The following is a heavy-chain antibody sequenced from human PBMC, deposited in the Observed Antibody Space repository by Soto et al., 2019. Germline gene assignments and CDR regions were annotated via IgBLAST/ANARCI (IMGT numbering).Heavy chain of an antibody. V-gene: IGHV1-2*04. CDR2: INPNSGGT. Sequence: ASVKVSCKASGYTXTGYYMHLVRQAPGQGLEWMGWINPNSGGTNYAQKFQGWVTMTRDTSISTAYMELSRLRSDDTAVYYCARGGPLRYFDWLLYGDWFDPWGQGTLVTVSS. D-gene: IGHD3-9*01. CDR1: GYTXTGYY. J-gene: IGHJ5*02. CDR3: ARGGPLRYFDWLLYGDWFDP.